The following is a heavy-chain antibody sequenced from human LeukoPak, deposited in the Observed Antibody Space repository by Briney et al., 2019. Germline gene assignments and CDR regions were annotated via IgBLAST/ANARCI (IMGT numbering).Heavy chain of an antibody. CDR1: GFSFSTYG. D-gene: IGHD3-9*01. J-gene: IGHJ4*02. Sequence: GRSLRLSCSASGFSFSTYGMSWVRQAPRKGLEWVSTIYGSDDTTRYAESVKGRFTISRDNSKETLYLQMNNLRAEDTAVYYCAKDQRPDTGYDIDYWGQGTLVTVSS. CDR3: AKDQRPDTGYDIDY. CDR2: IYGSDDTT. V-gene: IGHV3-23*01.